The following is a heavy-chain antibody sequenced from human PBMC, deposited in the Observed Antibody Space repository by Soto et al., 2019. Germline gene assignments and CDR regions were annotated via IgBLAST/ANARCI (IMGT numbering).Heavy chain of an antibody. Sequence: ASVKVSCKASGYTFTSYYMHWVRQAPGQGLEWMGIINPSGGSTSYAQKFQGRVTMTRDTSTSTVYMELSSLRSEDTAVYYCARDLSPTALGYYYYMDVWGKGTTVTVSS. J-gene: IGHJ6*03. CDR3: ARDLSPTALGYYYYMDV. V-gene: IGHV1-46*01. CDR1: GYTFTSYY. CDR2: INPSGGST. D-gene: IGHD3-16*02.